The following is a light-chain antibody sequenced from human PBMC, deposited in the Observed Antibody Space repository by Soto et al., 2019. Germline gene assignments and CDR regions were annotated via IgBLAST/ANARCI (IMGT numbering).Light chain of an antibody. CDR2: AAS. J-gene: IGKJ3*01. CDR3: KQSYST. V-gene: IGKV1-39*01. CDR1: QSISSY. Sequence: DIQMTQSPSSLSASVGDRVTITCRASQSISSYLNWYQQKPGKAPTLLIYAASSSQSGVPSRFSGSGSGTDFTLTIRRLQPEDFSTYYCKQSYSTFGPGTKVDIK.